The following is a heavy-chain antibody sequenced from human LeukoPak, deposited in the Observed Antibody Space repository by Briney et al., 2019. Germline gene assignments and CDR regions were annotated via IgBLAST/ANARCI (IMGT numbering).Heavy chain of an antibody. V-gene: IGHV4-59*01. J-gene: IGHJ4*02. D-gene: IGHD3-16*01. CDR3: ARWTGSSGGVDY. CDR2: IYYSGST. Sequence: SETLSLTCTVSGGSISSYYWSWIRQPPGKGLEWIGYIYYSGSTNYNPSLKSRVTISVDTSKNQFSLKLSSVTAADTAVYHCARWTGSSGGVDYWGQGTLVTVSS. CDR1: GGSISSYY.